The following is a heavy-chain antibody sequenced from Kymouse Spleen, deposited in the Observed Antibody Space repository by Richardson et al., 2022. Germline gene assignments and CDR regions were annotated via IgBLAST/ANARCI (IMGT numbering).Heavy chain of an antibody. CDR2: ISWNSGSI. CDR3: AKDRYCSKDYYGMDV. Sequence: EVQLVESGGGLVQPGRSLRLSCAASGFTFDDYAMHWVRQAPGKGLEWVSGISWNSGSIGYADSVKGRFTISRDNAKNSLYLQMNSLRAEDTALYYCAKDRYCSKDYYGMDVWGQGTTVTVSS. V-gene: IGHV3-9*01. D-gene: IGHD2-2*02. J-gene: IGHJ6*02. CDR1: GFTFDDYA.